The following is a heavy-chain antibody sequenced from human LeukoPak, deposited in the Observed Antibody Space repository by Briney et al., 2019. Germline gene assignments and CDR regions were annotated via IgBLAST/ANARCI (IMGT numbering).Heavy chain of an antibody. Sequence: SETLSLTCTVSGGSISSSSYYWGWIRQPPGKGLEWIGSIYYSGSTYYNPSLKSRVTISVDTSKNQFSLKLSSVTAADTAVYYCARASQLWSYFDYWGQGTLVTVSS. D-gene: IGHD5-18*01. CDR1: GGSISSSSYY. J-gene: IGHJ4*02. V-gene: IGHV4-39*07. CDR3: ARASQLWSYFDY. CDR2: IYYSGST.